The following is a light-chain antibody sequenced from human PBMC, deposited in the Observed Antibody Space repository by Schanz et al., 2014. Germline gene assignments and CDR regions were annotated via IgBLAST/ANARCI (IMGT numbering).Light chain of an antibody. CDR3: QQANSFPLIS. CDR1: QDISRW. J-gene: IGKJ3*01. Sequence: DIQMTQSPSSVSASVGDRVTITCRASQDISRWLAWYQQKPGKAPKLLIYTASTLQSGVPSRFSGSGSGTDFTLTISSLQPEDFATYYCQQANSFPLISFGPGTKVDMK. CDR2: TAS. V-gene: IGKV1-12*01.